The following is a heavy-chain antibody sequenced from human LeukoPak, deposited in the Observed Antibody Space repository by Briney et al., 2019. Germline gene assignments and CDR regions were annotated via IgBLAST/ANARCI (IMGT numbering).Heavy chain of an antibody. V-gene: IGHV4-31*03. Sequence: PSQTLSLTCTVSGGSISSGGYYWSWIRQHPGKGLEWIGYIYYSGSTYYNPSLKSRVTISVDTSKNQFSLKLSSVTAADTAVYYCARAIKKDPLRAEYFQHWGQGTLVTVSS. CDR1: GGSISSGGYY. CDR2: IYYSGST. J-gene: IGHJ1*01. D-gene: IGHD2-15*01. CDR3: ARAIKKDPLRAEYFQH.